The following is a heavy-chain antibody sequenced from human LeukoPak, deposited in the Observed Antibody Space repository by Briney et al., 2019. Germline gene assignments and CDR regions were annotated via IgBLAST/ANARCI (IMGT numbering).Heavy chain of an antibody. CDR2: ISGSSSTL. J-gene: IGHJ4*02. V-gene: IGHV3-48*04. CDR1: GFNFRTYS. CDR3: ARGELIGTVFDF. Sequence: PGGSLRLSCAASGFNFRTYSMKWIRQAPGKGLESISYISGSSSTLYYADSVKGRFTISRDNANNSLFLQMNGLRAEDSAIYYCARGELIGTVFDFWGPGALVTVSS. D-gene: IGHD1-7*01.